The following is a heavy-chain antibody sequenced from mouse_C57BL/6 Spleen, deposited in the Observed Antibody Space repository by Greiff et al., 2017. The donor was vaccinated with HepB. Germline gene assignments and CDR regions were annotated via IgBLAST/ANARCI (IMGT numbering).Heavy chain of an antibody. CDR3: ARRGYGSYYYAMDY. D-gene: IGHD1-1*01. CDR2: IYPGDGDT. CDR1: GYAFSSYW. J-gene: IGHJ4*01. Sequence: QVQLQQSGAELVKPGASVKISCKASGYAFSSYWMNWVKQRPGKGLEWIGQIYPGDGDTNYNGKFKGKATLTADKSSSTAYMQLSSLTSEDSAVYFCARRGYGSYYYAMDYWGQGTSVTVSS. V-gene: IGHV1-80*01.